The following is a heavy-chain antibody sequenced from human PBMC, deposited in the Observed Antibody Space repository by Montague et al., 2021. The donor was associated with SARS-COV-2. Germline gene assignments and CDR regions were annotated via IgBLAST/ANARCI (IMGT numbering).Heavy chain of an antibody. CDR1: GFTFDDYG. CDR3: TRGFRGGPFDC. D-gene: IGHD3-10*01. V-gene: IGHV3-20*04. J-gene: IGHJ4*02. CDR2: ITRNGETT. Sequence: SLSLSCAASGFTFDDYGMSWVRQVPGRGLEWVCGITRNGETTDYAASVKGRVTISRDNAKNSLYLQMNTLRVEDTALYYCTRGFRGGPFDCWGQGTPVTVSS.